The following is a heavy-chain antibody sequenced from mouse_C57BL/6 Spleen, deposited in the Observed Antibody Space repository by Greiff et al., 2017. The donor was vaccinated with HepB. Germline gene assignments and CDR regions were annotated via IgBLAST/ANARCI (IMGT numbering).Heavy chain of an antibody. CDR1: GYSITSGYY. D-gene: IGHD2-3*01. J-gene: IGHJ3*01. Sequence: VQLKESGPGLVKPSQSLSLTCSVTGYSITSGYYWNWIRQFPGNKLEWMGYISYDGSNNYNPSLKNRISITRDTSKNQFFLKLNSVTTEDTATYYCAIYDGYTGFAYWGQGTLVTVSA. CDR2: ISYDGSN. V-gene: IGHV3-6*01. CDR3: AIYDGYTGFAY.